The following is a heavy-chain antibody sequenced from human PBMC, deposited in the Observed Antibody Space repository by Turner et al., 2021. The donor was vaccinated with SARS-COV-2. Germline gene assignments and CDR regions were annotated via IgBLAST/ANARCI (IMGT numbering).Heavy chain of an antibody. CDR1: GFSFDGYA. J-gene: IGHJ2*01. CDR2: ITRNNGGK. V-gene: IGHV3-9*01. CDR3: TRSLDHLANNYFDL. D-gene: IGHD3-16*01. Sequence: EQLAVSGGVLVQTGRSLRLPCVVPGFSFDGYAMYWVRRGPGKGMGWVSGITRNNGGKYNANSVKSSVTITRDDAKNSQILQINSLGTEDAAFCYYTRSLDHLANNYFDLWGHGTLVTVST.